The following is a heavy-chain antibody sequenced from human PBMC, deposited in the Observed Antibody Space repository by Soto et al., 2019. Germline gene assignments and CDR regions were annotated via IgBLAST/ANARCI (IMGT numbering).Heavy chain of an antibody. V-gene: IGHV3-74*01. D-gene: IGHD1-1*01. CDR3: AREGYWSLED. J-gene: IGHJ4*02. CDR2: IDSGGSDT. Sequence: EVQLVESGGGLVQPGGSLRLSCAASGFTLSNHWIHWVRQAPGKGLVWVSRIDSGGSDTQYADSVRGRFTISRDNAKNTVYLQVNSLRAEDTAVYYCAREGYWSLEDWGQGILVTVS. CDR1: GFTLSNHW.